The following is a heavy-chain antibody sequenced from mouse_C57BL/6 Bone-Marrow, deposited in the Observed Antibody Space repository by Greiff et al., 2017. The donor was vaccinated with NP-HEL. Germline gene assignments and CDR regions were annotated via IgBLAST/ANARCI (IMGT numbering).Heavy chain of an antibody. D-gene: IGHD3-2*02. CDR2: ISNLAYSI. Sequence: EVHLVESGGGLVQPGGSLKLSCAASGFTFSDYGMAWVRQAPRKGPEWVAFISNLAYSIYYADTVTGRFTISRENAKNTLYLEMSSLRSEDTAMYYCATGPGFAYWGQGTLVTVSA. CDR1: GFTFSDYG. V-gene: IGHV5-15*01. J-gene: IGHJ3*01. CDR3: ATGPGFAY.